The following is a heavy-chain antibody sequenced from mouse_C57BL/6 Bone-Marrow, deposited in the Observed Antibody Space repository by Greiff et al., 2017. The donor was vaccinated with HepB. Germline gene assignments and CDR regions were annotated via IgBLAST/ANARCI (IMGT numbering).Heavy chain of an antibody. D-gene: IGHD2-4*01. V-gene: IGHV14-4*01. CDR3: TPIYYDYPYAMDY. Sequence: VQLQQSGAELVRPGASVKLSCTASGFNIKDDYMHWVKQRPEQGLEWIGWIDPENGDTEYASKFQGKATITADTSSNTAYRQLSSLTSEDTAVYYGTPIYYDYPYAMDYWGQGTSVTVSS. J-gene: IGHJ4*01. CDR2: IDPENGDT. CDR1: GFNIKDDY.